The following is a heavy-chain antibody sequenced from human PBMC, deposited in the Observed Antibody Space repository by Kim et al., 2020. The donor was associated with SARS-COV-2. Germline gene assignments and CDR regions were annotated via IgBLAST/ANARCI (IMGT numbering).Heavy chain of an antibody. J-gene: IGHJ3*02. CDR3: ARGGMVYATHAFDI. Sequence: SETLSLTCAVYGGSFSGYYWSWIRQPPGKGLEWIGEINHSGSTNYNPSLKSRVTISVDTSKNQFSLKLSSVTAADTAVYYCARGGMVYATHAFDIWGQGTMVTVSS. CDR1: GGSFSGYY. D-gene: IGHD2-8*01. V-gene: IGHV4-34*01. CDR2: INHSGST.